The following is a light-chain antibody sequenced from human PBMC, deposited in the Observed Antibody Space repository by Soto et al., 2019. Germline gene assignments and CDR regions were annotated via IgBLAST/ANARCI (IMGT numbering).Light chain of an antibody. CDR1: SSDVGGYNY. J-gene: IGLJ1*01. CDR3: SSYTSSSTDV. CDR2: DVS. V-gene: IGLV2-14*01. Sequence: QSVLTQPASVSGSPGQSITISCTGTSSDVGGYNYVSWYQQHPGKALKLMIYDVSNRPSGVSNRFSGSKSGNTASLTISGLQAEDEADYYCSSYTSSSTDVFGTGTKVTVL.